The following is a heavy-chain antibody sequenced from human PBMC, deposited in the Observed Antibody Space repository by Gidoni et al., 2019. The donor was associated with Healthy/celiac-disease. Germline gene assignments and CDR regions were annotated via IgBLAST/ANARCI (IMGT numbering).Heavy chain of an antibody. CDR1: GFPFSSYA. Sequence: EVQLVESGGGLVQPGGSLSLSCAASGFPFSSYAMSWVRQAPGKGLEWVSAISGSGGSTYYADSVKGRFTISRDNSKNTLYLQMNSLRAEDTAVYYCAKDLFPDIVVVPAAPGDYYYGMDVWGQGTTVTVSS. CDR2: ISGSGGST. J-gene: IGHJ6*02. V-gene: IGHV3-23*04. CDR3: AKDLFPDIVVVPAAPGDYYYGMDV. D-gene: IGHD2-2*01.